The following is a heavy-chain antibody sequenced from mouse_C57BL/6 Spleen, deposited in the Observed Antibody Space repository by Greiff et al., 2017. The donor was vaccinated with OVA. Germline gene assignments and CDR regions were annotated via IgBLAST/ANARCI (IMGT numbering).Heavy chain of an antibody. V-gene: IGHV1-80*01. CDR1: GYAFSSYW. J-gene: IGHJ2*01. D-gene: IGHD1-1*01. CDR2: IYPGDGDT. Sequence: VMLVESGAELVKPGASVKISCKASGYAFSSYWMNWVKQRPGKGLEWIGQIYPGDGDTNYNGKFKGKATLTADKSSSTAYMQLSSLTSEDSAVYFCARRNYGSHDYWGQGTTLTVSS. CDR3: ARRNYGSHDY.